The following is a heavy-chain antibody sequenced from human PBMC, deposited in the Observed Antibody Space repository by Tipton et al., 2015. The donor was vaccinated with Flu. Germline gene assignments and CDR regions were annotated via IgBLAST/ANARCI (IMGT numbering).Heavy chain of an antibody. J-gene: IGHJ6*02. CDR3: ARVATNGLDV. CDR1: GGSFSSYY. Sequence: LRLSCTVSGGSFSSYYWSWIRQPPGKGLAWIGDIFYTGSANYNHSLKSRVTISLDTSKHQFSLKLESVTAADTAVYYCARVATNGLDVWGLGTTVTVSS. CDR2: IFYTGSA. V-gene: IGHV4-59*01.